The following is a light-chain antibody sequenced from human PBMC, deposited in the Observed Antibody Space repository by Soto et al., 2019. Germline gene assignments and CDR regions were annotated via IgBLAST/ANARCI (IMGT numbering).Light chain of an antibody. CDR1: SSDVGGYNY. CDR3: TSYTRTSSTTYV. Sequence: SVLTQAASVSASPGQSITISCTGTSSDVGGYNYVSWYQQHPGKAPKLMIYDVSNRPSGVSNRFSGSKSGNTASLTISGLQAEDEADYYCTSYTRTSSTTYVFGTGTKVTVL. J-gene: IGLJ1*01. V-gene: IGLV2-14*01. CDR2: DVS.